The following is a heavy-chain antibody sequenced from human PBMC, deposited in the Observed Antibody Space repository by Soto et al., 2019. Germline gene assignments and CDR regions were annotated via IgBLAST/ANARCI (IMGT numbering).Heavy chain of an antibody. V-gene: IGHV4-59*12. J-gene: IGHJ4*02. CDR1: GGSIRSYY. Sequence: PSETLSLTCTVSGGSIRSYYWSWIRQPPGKGLEWIGYIYYSGSTNYNPSLKSRVTISVDTSKNQFSLKMSSVTAADTAFYFCSIPTYYDFWSGYYHFDYWGQGALVTVSS. D-gene: IGHD3-3*01. CDR3: SIPTYYDFWSGYYHFDY. CDR2: IYYSGST.